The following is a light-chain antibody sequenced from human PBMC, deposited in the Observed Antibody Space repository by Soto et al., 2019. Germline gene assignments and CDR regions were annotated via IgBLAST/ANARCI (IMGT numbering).Light chain of an antibody. J-gene: IGKJ4*01. V-gene: IGKV1-5*03. Sequence: DIQMTQSRSTLSASVGDRVTITCRASQSVGTWLAWYQLKPGKAPNVLIYKASSLQSGVPSRFSGSGSGTEFTLTISSLQPDDFATYFCHQYDNYSTFGGGTRVEIK. CDR3: HQYDNYST. CDR2: KAS. CDR1: QSVGTW.